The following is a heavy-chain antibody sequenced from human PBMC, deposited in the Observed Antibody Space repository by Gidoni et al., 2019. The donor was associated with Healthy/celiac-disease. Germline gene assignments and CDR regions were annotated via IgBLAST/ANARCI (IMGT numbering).Heavy chain of an antibody. Sequence: QVQLQQWGAGLLKPSETLSLTCAVYGGSFSGYYWSWIRQPPGKGLEWIGEINHSGSTNYNPSLKSRVTISVDTSKNQFSLKLSSVTAADTAVYYCARGLGYDIPRYYMDVWGKGTTVTVSS. D-gene: IGHD3-9*01. CDR1: GGSFSGYY. CDR3: ARGLGYDIPRYYMDV. J-gene: IGHJ6*03. V-gene: IGHV4-34*01. CDR2: INHSGST.